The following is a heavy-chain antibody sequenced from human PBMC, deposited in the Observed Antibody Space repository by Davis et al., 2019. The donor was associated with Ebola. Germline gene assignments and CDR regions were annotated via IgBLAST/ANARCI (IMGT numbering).Heavy chain of an antibody. CDR2: FSASEGHT. J-gene: IGHJ4*02. CDR1: GFTFSNYD. D-gene: IGHD3/OR15-3a*01. V-gene: IGHV3-23*01. CDR3: AREIPSGLVYLDY. Sequence: PGGSLRLSCAASGFTFSNYDMSWVRHVPGKVLEWVSTFSASEGHTHYSDSVRGRFTNSRDNSKNTLYLQMNSLRAEDTATYYCAREIPSGLVYLDYWGQGTLVTVSS.